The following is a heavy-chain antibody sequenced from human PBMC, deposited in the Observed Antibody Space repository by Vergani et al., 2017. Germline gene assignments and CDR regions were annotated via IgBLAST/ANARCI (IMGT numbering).Heavy chain of an antibody. CDR3: ARSGSYIYYFDY. CDR2: IQYDGSDI. V-gene: IGHV3-30*02. J-gene: IGHJ4*02. Sequence: QVQLVESGGGVVQPGGSLRLSCVASGFSVSNSGMHWVRQTPGKGLEWVAFIQYDGSDIFYADFVEGRFTISRDNAKNSLYLQMNSLRAEDTALYYCARSGSYIYYFDYWGQGTLVTVSS. CDR1: GFSVSNSG. D-gene: IGHD3-10*01.